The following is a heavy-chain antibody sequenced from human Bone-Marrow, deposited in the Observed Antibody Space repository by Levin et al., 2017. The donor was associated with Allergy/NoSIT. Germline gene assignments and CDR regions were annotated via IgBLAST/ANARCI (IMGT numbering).Heavy chain of an antibody. CDR3: ARDRKSYRVAARPVEGYYYYGMDV. CDR2: ISSSSSYI. J-gene: IGHJ6*02. V-gene: IGHV3-21*01. CDR1: GFTFSSYS. D-gene: IGHD6-6*01. Sequence: GESLKISCAASGFTFSSYSMNWVRQAPGKGLEWVSSISSSSSYIYYADSVKGRFTISRDNAKNSLYLQMNSLRAEDTAVYYCARDRKSYRVAARPVEGYYYYGMDVWGQGTTVTVSS.